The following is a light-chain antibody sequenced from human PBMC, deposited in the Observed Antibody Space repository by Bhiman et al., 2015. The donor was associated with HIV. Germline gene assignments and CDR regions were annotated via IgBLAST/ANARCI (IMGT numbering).Light chain of an antibody. J-gene: IGLJ2*01. V-gene: IGLV2-14*01. Sequence: QSTLTQPASVSGSPGQSITISCSGSSSDVGDYNYVSWYQQSPGKPPKLLIYDVNNRPSEVSDRFSGSKSGNTASLTISGLRAEDEGDYYCCSFASDTLLFGGGTRFDRP. CDR2: DVN. CDR1: SSDVGDYNY. CDR3: CSFASDTLL.